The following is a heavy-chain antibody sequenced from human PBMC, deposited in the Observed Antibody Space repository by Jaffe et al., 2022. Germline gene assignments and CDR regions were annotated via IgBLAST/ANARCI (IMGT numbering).Heavy chain of an antibody. CDR1: GYTFTSYY. D-gene: IGHD6-19*01. Sequence: QVQLVQSGAEVKKPGASVKVSCKASGYTFTSYYMHWVRQAPGQGLEWMGIINPSGGSTSYAQKFQGRVTMTRDTSTSTVYMELSSLRSEDTAVYYCARDGVIAVAGTFGGWFDPWGQGTLVTVSS. CDR3: ARDGVIAVAGTFGGWFDP. J-gene: IGHJ5*02. CDR2: INPSGGST. V-gene: IGHV1-46*01.